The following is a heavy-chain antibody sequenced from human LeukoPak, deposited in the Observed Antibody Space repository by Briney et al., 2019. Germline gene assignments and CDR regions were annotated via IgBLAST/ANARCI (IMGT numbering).Heavy chain of an antibody. CDR2: IYHSGST. CDR3: ARDRGGPTDY. J-gene: IGHJ4*02. D-gene: IGHD3-10*01. CDR1: GGSISSGGYY. V-gene: IGHV4-30-2*01. Sequence: SETPSLTCTVSGGSISSGGYYWSWIRQPPGKGLEWIGYIYHSGSTYYNPSLKSRVTISVDRSKNQFSLKLSSVTAADTAVYYCARDRGGPTDYWGQGTLVTVSS.